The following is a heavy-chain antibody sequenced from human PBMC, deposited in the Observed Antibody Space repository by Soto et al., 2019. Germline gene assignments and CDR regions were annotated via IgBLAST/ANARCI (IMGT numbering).Heavy chain of an antibody. CDR2: ISYDGSNK. Sequence: QVQLVESGGGVVQPGRSLRLSCAASGFTFSSYGMHWVRQAPGKGLEWVAVISYDGSNKYYADSVKGRFTISRDNSKNTLYLQMNSLRAEDTAVYYCAKSQEGGAVAATGYFDYWGQGTLVTVSS. V-gene: IGHV3-30*18. CDR1: GFTFSSYG. J-gene: IGHJ4*02. D-gene: IGHD6-19*01. CDR3: AKSQEGGAVAATGYFDY.